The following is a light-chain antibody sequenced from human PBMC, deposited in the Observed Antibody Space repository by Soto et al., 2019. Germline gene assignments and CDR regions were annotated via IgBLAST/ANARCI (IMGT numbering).Light chain of an antibody. CDR1: SSDVGNYNY. CDR3: CSYAGSYTVV. J-gene: IGLJ2*01. CDR2: EVT. V-gene: IGLV2-8*01. Sequence: QSVLTQPPSASASPGQSVTISCTGTSSDVGNYNYVSWYQQHPGKAPKLMIYEVTKRPSGVPDRFSGSKSGNTASLTVSGLQAEDEADYYCCSYAGSYTVVFGGGTKLTVL.